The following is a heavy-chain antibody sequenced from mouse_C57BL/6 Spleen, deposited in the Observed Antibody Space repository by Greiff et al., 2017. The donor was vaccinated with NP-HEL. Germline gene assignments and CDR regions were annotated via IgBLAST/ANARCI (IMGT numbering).Heavy chain of an antibody. Sequence: EVQGVESGGGLVKPGGSLKLSCAASGFTFSDYGMHWVRQAPEKGLEWVAYISSGSSTIYYADTVKGRFTISRDNAKNTRFLQMTSLRSEDTALYYCSRGNGNYEGRVDYWGQGTTLTVSS. V-gene: IGHV5-17*01. J-gene: IGHJ2*01. CDR3: SRGNGNYEGRVDY. CDR1: GFTFSDYG. D-gene: IGHD2-1*01. CDR2: ISSGSSTI.